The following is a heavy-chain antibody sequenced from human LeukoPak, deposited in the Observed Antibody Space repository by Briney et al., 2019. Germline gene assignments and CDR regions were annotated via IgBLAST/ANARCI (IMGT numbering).Heavy chain of an antibody. V-gene: IGHV3-48*04. Sequence: GGSLRLSCAASGFTFSSYSMNWVRQAPGKGLEWVSYISSSSSTIYYADSVKGRFTISRDNAKNSLYLQMNSLTAADTAVYYCARRLILWFGEPLSYFDYWGQGTLVTVSS. D-gene: IGHD3-10*01. CDR2: ISSSSSTI. CDR1: GFTFSSYS. CDR3: ARRLILWFGEPLSYFDY. J-gene: IGHJ4*02.